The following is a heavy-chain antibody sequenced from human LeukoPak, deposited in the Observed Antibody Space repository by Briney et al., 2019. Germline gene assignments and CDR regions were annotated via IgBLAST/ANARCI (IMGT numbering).Heavy chain of an antibody. CDR2: ISDTGGRT. CDR1: GITLSNYG. J-gene: IGHJ4*02. CDR3: AKRGVVIRVILVGFHKEAYYFDS. D-gene: IGHD3-22*01. Sequence: GGSLRLSCAVSGITLSNYGMTWVRQAPGKGLEWVAGISDTGGRTNYADSVKGRFTISRDNPKTTLYLQMNSLRAEDTAVYFCAKRGVVIRVILVGFHKEAYYFDSWGQGALVTVSS. V-gene: IGHV3-23*01.